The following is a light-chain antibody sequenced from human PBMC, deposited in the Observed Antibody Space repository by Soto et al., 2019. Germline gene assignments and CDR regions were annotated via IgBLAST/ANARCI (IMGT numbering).Light chain of an antibody. CDR3: SSYTSSSTLYV. V-gene: IGLV2-14*01. CDR2: DVS. Sequence: QSALTQPASVSGSPGQSITISCTGTSSDVGGYNYVSWYQQHPGKAPKLMIYDVSNRPSGVSNRFSGSKSGNTASLTISGPQPEDEADYYCSSYTSSSTLYVFGPGTKLTVL. J-gene: IGLJ1*01. CDR1: SSDVGGYNY.